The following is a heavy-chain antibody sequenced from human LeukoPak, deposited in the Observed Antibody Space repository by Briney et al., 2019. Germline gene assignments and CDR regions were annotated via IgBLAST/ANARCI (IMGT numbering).Heavy chain of an antibody. CDR3: ARDSSGYGSFDY. D-gene: IGHD3-22*01. Sequence: VQPGGSLRLSCAASEFTFSSFAMSWVRQAPGKGLEWVSRVSGSGGSTYYADSVKGRFSISRDNSKNTLYLQMNSLRAEDTAVYYCARDSSGYGSFDYWGLGTLVTVSS. J-gene: IGHJ4*02. CDR2: VSGSGGST. CDR1: EFTFSSFA. V-gene: IGHV3-23*01.